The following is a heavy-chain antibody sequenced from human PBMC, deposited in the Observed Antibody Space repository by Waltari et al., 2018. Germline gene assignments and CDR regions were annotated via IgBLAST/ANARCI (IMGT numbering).Heavy chain of an antibody. D-gene: IGHD1-1*01. Sequence: QVQLQQWGAGLLKHSETLSLTCAVYGGSFSGYYWSWIRQPPGQGLEWIGEINLRGSTNYNLSLKSRVTISVDTSKSQFSLKLSSVTAADTAVYYCARGRRRGTLDYWGQGTLVTVSS. J-gene: IGHJ4*02. V-gene: IGHV4-34*01. CDR1: GGSFSGYY. CDR2: INLRGST. CDR3: ARGRRRGTLDY.